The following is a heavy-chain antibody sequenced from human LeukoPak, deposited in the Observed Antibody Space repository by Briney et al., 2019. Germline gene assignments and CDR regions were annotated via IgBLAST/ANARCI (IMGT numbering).Heavy chain of an antibody. D-gene: IGHD4-23*01. Sequence: GGSLRLSCEASGFTFSDYYMSWIRQAPGKGLEGVSYISSSGSTIYYADSVKGRFTISRDNAKNSLYLQMNSLRAEDTAVYYCARDQLLGDAFDIWGQGTMVTVSS. CDR2: ISSSGSTI. CDR3: ARDQLLGDAFDI. J-gene: IGHJ3*02. CDR1: GFTFSDYY. V-gene: IGHV3-11*04.